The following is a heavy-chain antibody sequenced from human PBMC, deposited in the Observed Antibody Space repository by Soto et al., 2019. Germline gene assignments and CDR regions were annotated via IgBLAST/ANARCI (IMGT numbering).Heavy chain of an antibody. CDR1: GYTFTSYG. J-gene: IGHJ4*02. Sequence: QVQLVQSGAEVKKPGASVKVSCKASGYTFTSYGISWVRQAPGQGLEWMGWISAYNGNTNYAQKLQGRVTMTTDTSTSTSYMELRSLRSVDTALYYCARVGITMVRGAHRAYYFEYWGQGTLVTVS. CDR3: ARVGITMVRGAHRAYYFEY. CDR2: ISAYNGNT. D-gene: IGHD3-10*01. V-gene: IGHV1-18*01.